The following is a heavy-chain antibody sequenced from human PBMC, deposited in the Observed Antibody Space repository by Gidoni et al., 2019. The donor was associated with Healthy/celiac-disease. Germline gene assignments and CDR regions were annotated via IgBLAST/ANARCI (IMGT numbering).Heavy chain of an antibody. D-gene: IGHD3-22*01. CDR2: ISYDGSNK. Sequence: QVQLVESGGGVVQPGRSLSLSWAASGFTFSSYAMHWVRQAPGKGLEWVAVISYDGSNKYYADAVKGRFTISRDNSKNTLYLQMNSLRAEDTAVYYCARGEVVKVDYWGQGTLVTVSS. CDR1: GFTFSSYA. V-gene: IGHV3-30-3*01. J-gene: IGHJ4*02. CDR3: ARGEVVKVDY.